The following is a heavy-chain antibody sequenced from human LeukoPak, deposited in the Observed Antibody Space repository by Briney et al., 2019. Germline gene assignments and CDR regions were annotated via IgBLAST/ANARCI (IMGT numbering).Heavy chain of an antibody. CDR2: IYYTGST. Sequence: PSETLSLTCTVSGGSISSYYWSWIRQPPGKGLEWIGYIYYTGSTNYNPSLKSRVTISVDTSKNQFSLKLSSVTAADTAVYYCARDLRFGGYWGQGTLATVSS. V-gene: IGHV4-59*01. D-gene: IGHD3-16*01. J-gene: IGHJ4*02. CDR1: GGSISSYY. CDR3: ARDLRFGGY.